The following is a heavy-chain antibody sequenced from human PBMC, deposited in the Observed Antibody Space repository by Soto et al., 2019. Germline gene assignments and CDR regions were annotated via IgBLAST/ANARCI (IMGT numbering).Heavy chain of an antibody. J-gene: IGHJ4*02. CDR1: GFTFSSYA. V-gene: IGHV3-23*01. CDR3: AKESRLRDYIWGSYRLFDY. CDR2: ISGSGGST. D-gene: IGHD3-16*02. Sequence: PGGSLRLSCAASGFTFSSYAMSWVRQAPGKGLEWVSAISGSGGSTYYADSVKGRFTISRDNSKNTLYLQMNSLRAEDTAVYYCAKESRLRDYIWGSYRLFDYWGQGTLVTVSS.